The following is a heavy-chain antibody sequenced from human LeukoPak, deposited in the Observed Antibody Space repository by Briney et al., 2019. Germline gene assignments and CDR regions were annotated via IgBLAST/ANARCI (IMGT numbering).Heavy chain of an antibody. CDR1: GFTFSRFS. V-gene: IGHV3-48*04. CDR2: ITFSSDTI. CDR3: ARVPVDFWSGSDDYFYYMDV. Sequence: GSLRLSCAGSGFTFSRFSMNWVRQAPGKGLEWISYITFSSDTIYYTDSVKGRFTTSRDNAKNSLYLQMSSLRAEDTAVYYCARVPVDFWSGSDDYFYYMDVWGKGTTVTDSS. D-gene: IGHD3-3*01. J-gene: IGHJ6*03.